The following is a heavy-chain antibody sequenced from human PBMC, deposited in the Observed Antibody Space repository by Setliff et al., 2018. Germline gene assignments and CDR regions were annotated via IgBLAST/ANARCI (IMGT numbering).Heavy chain of an antibody. CDR3: ARTGTYRYFDY. CDR2: IYYRVDT. Sequence: PSETLSLTCTVSGASLSSGTYYWGWIRQPPGKGLEWIGRIYYRVDTYHNASLKGRLTISVDTAQNQFSLRLTSVTAADTAVYYCARTGTYRYFDYWGQGALVTVSS. D-gene: IGHD1-1*01. CDR1: GASLSSGTYY. V-gene: IGHV4-39*01. J-gene: IGHJ4*02.